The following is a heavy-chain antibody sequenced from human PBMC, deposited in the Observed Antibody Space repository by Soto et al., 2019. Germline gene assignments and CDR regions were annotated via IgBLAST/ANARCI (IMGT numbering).Heavy chain of an antibody. CDR1: GFTFSDHY. J-gene: IGHJ4*02. Sequence: EVQLVESGGGLVQPGGSLRLSCAPSGFTFSDHYMDWVRQAPGKGLEWVGRIRNKANSYTTDHAASVKGRFTISREDSRNSLYLQMNTLTTEDTAVYYCVANSYGRIDYWGQGTLVTFSS. CDR2: IRNKANSYTT. D-gene: IGHD5-18*01. CDR3: VANSYGRIDY. V-gene: IGHV3-72*01.